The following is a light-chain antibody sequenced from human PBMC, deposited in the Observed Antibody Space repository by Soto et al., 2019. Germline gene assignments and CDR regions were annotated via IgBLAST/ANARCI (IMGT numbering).Light chain of an antibody. V-gene: IGKV3D-15*01. CDR2: GAS. Sequence: EIVMPQSPVTLSASPGERVTLSCRASQSVNINLAWYQQSPGQAPRVLIYGASNRASGIPDRFSGSGSGTDFTLTISSLEADDVALYYCQQYKDWPPLTFGGGTRVEIK. CDR3: QQYKDWPPLT. CDR1: QSVNIN. J-gene: IGKJ4*02.